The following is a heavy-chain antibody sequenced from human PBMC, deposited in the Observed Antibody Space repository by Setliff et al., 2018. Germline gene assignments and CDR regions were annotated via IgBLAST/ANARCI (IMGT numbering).Heavy chain of an antibody. CDR3: ARTCSGSGCYAGLES. J-gene: IGHJ4*02. V-gene: IGHV3-33*08. Sequence: GSLRLSCAASGFTFSTYRMHWVRQAPGKGLEWVAVIWDDGGNKYHADPVKGRFTISRDNSKNTLYLQMNSLRPDDTAVYYCARTCSGSGCYAGLESWGQGTPVTVSS. D-gene: IGHD2-15*01. CDR1: GFTFSTYR. CDR2: IWDDGGNK.